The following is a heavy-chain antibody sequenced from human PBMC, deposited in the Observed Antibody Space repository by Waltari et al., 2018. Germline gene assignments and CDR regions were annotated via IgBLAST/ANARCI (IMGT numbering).Heavy chain of an antibody. J-gene: IGHJ6*02. D-gene: IGHD1-26*01. CDR2: INPNSGGT. CDR3: ARGKDGERVYYGMDV. V-gene: IGHV1-2*04. Sequence: QVQLVQSGAEVKKPGSSVKVSCRASGGTFSSYTFSWVRQAPGQGLEWMGWINPNSGGTNYAQKFQGWVTMTRDTSISTAYMELSRLRSDDTAVYYCARGKDGERVYYGMDVWGQGTTVTVSS. CDR1: GGTFSSYT.